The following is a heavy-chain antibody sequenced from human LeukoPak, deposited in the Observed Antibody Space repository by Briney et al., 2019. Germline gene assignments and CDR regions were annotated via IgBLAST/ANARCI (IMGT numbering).Heavy chain of an antibody. CDR1: GGSISSGGYY. CDR2: IYYSGST. Sequence: SETLSLTCTVSGGSISSGGYYWSWIRQHPGKGLEWIGYIYYSGSTYYNPSLKSRVTISVDTSKNQFSLKLSSMTAADTAVYYCARDRAYYDSSHNWFDPWGQGTLVTVSS. V-gene: IGHV4-31*03. J-gene: IGHJ5*02. D-gene: IGHD3-22*01. CDR3: ARDRAYYDSSHNWFDP.